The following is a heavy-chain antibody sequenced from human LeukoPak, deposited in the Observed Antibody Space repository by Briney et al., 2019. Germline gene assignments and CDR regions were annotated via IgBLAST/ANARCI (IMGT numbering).Heavy chain of an antibody. CDR2: MNPNSGNT. V-gene: IGHV1-8*01. CDR3: ATPPHDFWGGYYFLDY. J-gene: IGHJ4*02. Sequence: ASVKVSCKASGYTFTSCDINWVRQATGQGLEWMGWMNPNSGNTGYAQKFQGRVTMTRNTSISTAYMELCSLSSEDTAVYYCATPPHDFWGGYYFLDYWGQGTLVTVSS. CDR1: GYTFTSCD. D-gene: IGHD3-3*01.